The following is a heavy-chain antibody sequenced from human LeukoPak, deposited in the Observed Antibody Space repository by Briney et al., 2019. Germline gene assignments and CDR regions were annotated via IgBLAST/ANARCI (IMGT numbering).Heavy chain of an antibody. CDR3: ARVRDGYNDAYDI. D-gene: IGHD5-24*01. Sequence: ASVKVSCKASGYTFTGYYMHWVRQAPGQGLEWMGWINPNSGGTNYAQKFQGRVTMTSDTSTSSVYMELSSLISADTAVYYCARVRDGYNDAYDIWGQGTMVTVTS. CDR1: GYTFTGYY. CDR2: INPNSGGT. J-gene: IGHJ3*02. V-gene: IGHV1-2*02.